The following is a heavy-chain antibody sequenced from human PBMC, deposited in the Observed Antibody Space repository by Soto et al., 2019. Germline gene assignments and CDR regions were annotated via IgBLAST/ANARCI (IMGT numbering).Heavy chain of an antibody. CDR3: ARDQVDHSGYYFLDY. CDR2: IQTDGSST. V-gene: IGHV3-74*01. CDR1: GFTFRNYW. Sequence: PGGSLRLSCAASGFTFRNYWMHWVRQAPGKGLMWVSRIQTDGSSTTYADSVKGRFTISRDNAKNTLFLQMNSLRAEDTAVYYCARDQVDHSGYYFLDYWGQGTLVTVSS. D-gene: IGHD6-25*01. J-gene: IGHJ4*02.